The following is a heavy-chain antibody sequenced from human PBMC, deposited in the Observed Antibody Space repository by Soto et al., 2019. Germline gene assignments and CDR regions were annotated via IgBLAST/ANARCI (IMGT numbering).Heavy chain of an antibody. D-gene: IGHD3-3*01. CDR1: GFTFSVYA. CDR2: ISYDGSKK. Sequence: QVQLVESGGGVVQPGRSLRLSCAASGFTFSVYAMHWVRQAPGKGLEWVAVISYDGSKKDYADSVKGRFTISRDNSKNTLYVQMNSLRAEDTAVYYCAKGYDFWSLYFTNWGQGTLVTVSS. CDR3: AKGYDFWSLYFTN. J-gene: IGHJ4*02. V-gene: IGHV3-30-3*01.